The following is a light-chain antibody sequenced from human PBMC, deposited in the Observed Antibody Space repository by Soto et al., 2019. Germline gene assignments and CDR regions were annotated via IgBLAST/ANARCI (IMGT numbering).Light chain of an antibody. CDR3: QQYYSTPLT. V-gene: IGKV4-1*01. CDR1: QRVLYSSNNKDY. CDR2: WAS. Sequence: DILMTQSPDSLAVYLGEWATINCKSSQRVLYSSNNKDYLAWYQQKPGQPPKVXSYWASTRESGVPDRFSGSGSGTDFTLTISSLKAEDVEVYYCQQYYSTPLTFGQGTKVDIK. J-gene: IGKJ1*01.